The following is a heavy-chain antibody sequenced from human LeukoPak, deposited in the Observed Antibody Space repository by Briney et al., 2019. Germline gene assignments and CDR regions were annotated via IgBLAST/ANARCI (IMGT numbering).Heavy chain of an antibody. J-gene: IGHJ6*02. CDR1: GYRFTSYW. D-gene: IGHD6-19*01. CDR3: ASSHSSGWSYYYYGMDV. V-gene: IGHV5-51*01. CDR2: IYPGDSDT. Sequence: GESLQISCKGSGYRFTSYWIGWVRQLPGKGLEWMGIIYPGDSDTRYSPSFQGQVTISADKSISTAYLQWSSLKASDTAMYYCASSHSSGWSYYYYGMDVWGQGTTVTVSS.